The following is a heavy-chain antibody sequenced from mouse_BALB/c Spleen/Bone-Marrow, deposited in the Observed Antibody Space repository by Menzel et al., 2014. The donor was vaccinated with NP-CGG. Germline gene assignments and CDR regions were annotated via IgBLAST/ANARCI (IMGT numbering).Heavy chain of an antibody. CDR3: ASDDYDGSWFAY. Sequence: VKLMESGAELVRPGASVKLSCKASGYSFTNYWMNWMKQRPGQGLEWIGMIHPSDSETRLNQKFKDKATLTVDKSSSTAYMQLSSPTSEDSAVCYCASDDYDGSWFAYWGQGTLVTVSA. V-gene: IGHV1-74*01. CDR2: IHPSDSET. J-gene: IGHJ3*01. CDR1: GYSFTNYW. D-gene: IGHD2-4*01.